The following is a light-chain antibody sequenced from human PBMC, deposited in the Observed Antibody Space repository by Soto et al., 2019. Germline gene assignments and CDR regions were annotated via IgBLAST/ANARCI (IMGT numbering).Light chain of an antibody. CDR1: SSDVGGYNY. J-gene: IGLJ1*01. V-gene: IGLV2-8*01. CDR3: SSYAGSNKV. CDR2: EVS. Sequence: QSVLTQPPSASGSPGQSVTISCTGTSSDVGGYNYVSWYQQHPGKAPKLMIYEVSKRPSGVPDRFSGSKSVNTASLTVSGLQAEDEADYYCSSYAGSNKVFGTGTKLTVL.